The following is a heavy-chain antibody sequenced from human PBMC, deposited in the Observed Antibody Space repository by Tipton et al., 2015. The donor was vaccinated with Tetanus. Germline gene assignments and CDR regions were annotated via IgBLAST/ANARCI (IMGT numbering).Heavy chain of an antibody. CDR2: IYYTGST. J-gene: IGHJ4*02. Sequence: TLSLTCTISGDSMSPYYWGWLRQPPGKGLEWIGYIYYTGSTNYNPSLKSGVTISLDTSKNQFSLKLTSVSAADTAVYYCARANFDFSKKGPFDSWGQGILVIVSA. CDR1: GDSMSPYY. V-gene: IGHV4-59*01. D-gene: IGHD3-3*01. CDR3: ARANFDFSKKGPFDS.